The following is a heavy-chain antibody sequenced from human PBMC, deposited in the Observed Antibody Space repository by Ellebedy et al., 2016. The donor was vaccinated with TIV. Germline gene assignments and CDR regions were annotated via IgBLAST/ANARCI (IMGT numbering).Heavy chain of an antibody. J-gene: IGHJ4*03. D-gene: IGHD2-21*01. V-gene: IGHV3-13*01. Sequence: GGSLRLSCAASGFTFSSYDMYWVRQGTGKGLEWVSAIGTAGDTYYPGSVKGRFTISRENAKNSLYLQITSLRAEDTAVYYCARVRFGDTAVDYWGQGTLVTVSS. CDR2: IGTAGDT. CDR3: ARVRFGDTAVDY. CDR1: GFTFSSYD.